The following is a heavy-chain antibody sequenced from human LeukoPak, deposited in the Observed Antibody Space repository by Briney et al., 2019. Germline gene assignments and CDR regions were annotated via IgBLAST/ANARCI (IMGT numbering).Heavy chain of an antibody. CDR1: GGSISSGGYS. CDR3: ARGQVKRFTMVRGVIDLYYYYYMDV. D-gene: IGHD3-10*01. V-gene: IGHV4-30-4*07. CDR2: VSYSGST. J-gene: IGHJ6*03. Sequence: SETLSLTCVVSGGSISSGGYSWSWIRQPPGKGLEWIGYVSYSGSTSYNPSLKSRVTISVDTSKNQFSLKLSSVTAADTAVYYCARGQVKRFTMVRGVIDLYYYYYMDVWGKGATVTISS.